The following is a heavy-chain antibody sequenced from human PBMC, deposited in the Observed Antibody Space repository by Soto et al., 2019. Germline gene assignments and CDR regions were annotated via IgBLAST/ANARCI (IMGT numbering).Heavy chain of an antibody. J-gene: IGHJ3*02. V-gene: IGHV1-2*04. Sequence: GASVKVSCKASGYTFTGYYMHWVRQAPGQGLEWMGWINPNSGGINYAQKFQGWVTMTRDTSISTAYMELSRLRSDDTAVYYCARNYDIWAFDIWGQGTMVTVS. D-gene: IGHD3-9*01. CDR2: INPNSGGI. CDR1: GYTFTGYY. CDR3: ARNYDIWAFDI.